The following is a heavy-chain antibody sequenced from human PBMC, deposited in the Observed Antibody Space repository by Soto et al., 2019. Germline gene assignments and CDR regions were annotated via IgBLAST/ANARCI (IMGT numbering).Heavy chain of an antibody. V-gene: IGHV1-69*01. Sequence: QVQVVQSGAEVKKPGSSVKVSCKASGGSFSKYGISWVRQAPGQGLEWMGGIIPMFGTPNYAQKFRGRVTINADASTSTAYMDLSSLRSDDTARYYCGRGTRDCSTISCYTPQGTFYYGMDVWGQGTTVTVSS. CDR2: IIPMFGTP. D-gene: IGHD2-2*02. CDR3: GRGTRDCSTISCYTPQGTFYYGMDV. CDR1: GGSFSKYG. J-gene: IGHJ6*02.